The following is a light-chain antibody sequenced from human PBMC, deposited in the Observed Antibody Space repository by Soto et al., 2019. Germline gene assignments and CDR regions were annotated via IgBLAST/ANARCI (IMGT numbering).Light chain of an antibody. Sequence: EIVLTQSPATLSVSPGERATLSCRASQSVSSYLAWYQQKPGQAPRLLIYDASNRATGIPARFSGSGSGTDFTLTSSSLEPEDFAVYYCQQRSTWPWTFGQGTKVEIK. J-gene: IGKJ1*01. CDR2: DAS. CDR1: QSVSSY. V-gene: IGKV3-11*01. CDR3: QQRSTWPWT.